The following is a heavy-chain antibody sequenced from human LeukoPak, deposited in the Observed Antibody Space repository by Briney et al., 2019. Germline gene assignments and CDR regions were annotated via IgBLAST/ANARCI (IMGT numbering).Heavy chain of an antibody. CDR3: ARVYCSGGSCFDYYYGMDV. V-gene: IGHV1-69*13. CDR2: IIPIFGTA. J-gene: IGHJ6*02. D-gene: IGHD2-15*01. Sequence: GASVKVSCKASGGAFISYAISWVRQAPGQGLEWMGGIIPIFGTANYAQKFQGRVTITADESTSTAYMELSSLRSEDTAVYYCARVYCSGGSCFDYYYGMDVWGQGTTVTVSS. CDR1: GGAFISYA.